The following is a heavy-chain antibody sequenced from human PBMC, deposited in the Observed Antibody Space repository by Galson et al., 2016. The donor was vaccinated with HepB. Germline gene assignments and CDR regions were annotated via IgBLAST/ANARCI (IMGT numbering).Heavy chain of an antibody. Sequence: GAEVKKPGESLKISCKGSGYSFTTYWIGWVRQMPGKGLEWMGMNYPGDSDTRYSPSFQGQVTISADQSINTAYLQWSSLKASDTAMYYCARTVSIAAAGGADYWGQGTLVTVSS. CDR1: GYSFTTYW. J-gene: IGHJ4*02. D-gene: IGHD6-13*01. CDR3: ARTVSIAAAGGADY. V-gene: IGHV5-51*01. CDR2: NYPGDSDT.